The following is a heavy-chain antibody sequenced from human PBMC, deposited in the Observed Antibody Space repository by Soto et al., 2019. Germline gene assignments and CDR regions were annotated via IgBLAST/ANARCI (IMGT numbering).Heavy chain of an antibody. V-gene: IGHV3-15*07. CDR2: IKSKTNGGTA. CDR3: ATTARMHLRPRGSERSVDFYYAMDV. D-gene: IGHD3-16*01. J-gene: IGHJ6*02. Sequence: EVQLVESGGGLVKPGGSLRLSCADSGITFADAWMNWVRQAPGRGLEWVGRIKSKTNGGTADYAAPVRGRFTISRDDSRNTMFLHMNSLQLDDTAIYYCATTARMHLRPRGSERSVDFYYAMDVWGQGTTVTVS. CDR1: GITFADAW.